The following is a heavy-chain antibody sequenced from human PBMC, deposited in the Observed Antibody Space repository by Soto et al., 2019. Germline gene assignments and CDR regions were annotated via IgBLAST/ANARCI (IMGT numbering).Heavy chain of an antibody. CDR1: GFTFSSYG. Sequence: QVQLVESGGGVVQPGRSLRLSCAASGFTFSSYGMHWVRQAPGKGLEWVAVIWYDGSNKYYADSVKGRFTISRDNSKNTLYLQMNSRRAEDTAVYYCARAMPGHDFWSGYWYYYYNGMDVWGQGTTVTVSS. J-gene: IGHJ6*02. V-gene: IGHV3-33*01. D-gene: IGHD3-3*01. CDR2: IWYDGSNK. CDR3: ARAMPGHDFWSGYWYYYYNGMDV.